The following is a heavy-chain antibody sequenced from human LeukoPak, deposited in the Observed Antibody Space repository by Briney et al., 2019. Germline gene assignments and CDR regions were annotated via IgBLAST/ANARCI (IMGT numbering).Heavy chain of an antibody. D-gene: IGHD4-17*01. CDR3: AGGDYLRGFDP. J-gene: IGHJ5*02. V-gene: IGHV3-23*01. CDR2: ISGSGGST. Sequence: GGSLRLSCAASGFTFSSYAMSWVRQAPGKGLEWVSAISGSGGSTYYADSVKGRFTISRDNSKNTLYLQMNSLRSEDTAVYYCAGGDYLRGFDPWGQGTLVTVSS. CDR1: GFTFSSYA.